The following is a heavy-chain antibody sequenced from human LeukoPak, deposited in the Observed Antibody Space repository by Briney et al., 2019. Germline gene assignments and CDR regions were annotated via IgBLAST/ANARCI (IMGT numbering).Heavy chain of an antibody. V-gene: IGHV1-69*06. Sequence: GASVKVSCKASGGTFSSYAISWVRQAPGQGLEWMGGIIPIFGTANYAQKFQGGVTITADKSTSTAYMGLSSLRSEDTAVYYCAREAGNYDILTGYYTPPYYFDYWGQGTLVTVSS. J-gene: IGHJ4*02. D-gene: IGHD3-9*01. CDR1: GGTFSSYA. CDR3: AREAGNYDILTGYYTPPYYFDY. CDR2: IIPIFGTA.